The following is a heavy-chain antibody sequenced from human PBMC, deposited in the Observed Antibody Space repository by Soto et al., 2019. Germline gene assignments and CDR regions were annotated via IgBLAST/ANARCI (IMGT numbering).Heavy chain of an antibody. CDR2: INAGNGNT. J-gene: IGHJ4*02. CDR3: ASLGSSWYEGGYFDY. CDR1: GYTFTTYA. Sequence: ASVKVSCKASGYTFTTYAMHWVRQAPGQRLEWMGWINAGNGNTKYSQKFQGRVTITRDTSASTAYMELSSLRSDDTAVYYCASLGSSWYEGGYFDYWGQGPLVTVPS. D-gene: IGHD6-13*01. V-gene: IGHV1-3*01.